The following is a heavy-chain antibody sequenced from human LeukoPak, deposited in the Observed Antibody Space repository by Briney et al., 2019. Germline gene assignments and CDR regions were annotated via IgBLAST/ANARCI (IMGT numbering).Heavy chain of an antibody. D-gene: IGHD3-10*01. CDR1: GFTFSSYA. Sequence: SGGSLRLSCAASGFTFSSYAMSWVRQAPGKGLECISGFSGSGGSTYYADSVKGRFTISRDNAKNTLYLETNSLRGEDTAVYYCARDYNVLRPLDYWGQGNLVTVSS. V-gene: IGHV3-23*01. CDR3: ARDYNVLRPLDY. J-gene: IGHJ4*02. CDR2: FSGSGGST.